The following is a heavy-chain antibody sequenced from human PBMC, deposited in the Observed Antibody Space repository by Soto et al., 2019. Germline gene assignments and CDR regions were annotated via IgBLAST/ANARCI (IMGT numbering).Heavy chain of an antibody. Sequence: GASVKVSCKASGYTFTGHYIHWVRQAPGQGLEWMGWINPNSAGTNYAQRFQGRVSMTRDASITTAYMELSRLRSDDTAVYYCAANAVMVYGHYYMDVWGKGTTVTVS. D-gene: IGHD2-8*01. CDR2: INPNSAGT. J-gene: IGHJ6*03. CDR3: AANAVMVYGHYYMDV. CDR1: GYTFTGHY. V-gene: IGHV1-2*02.